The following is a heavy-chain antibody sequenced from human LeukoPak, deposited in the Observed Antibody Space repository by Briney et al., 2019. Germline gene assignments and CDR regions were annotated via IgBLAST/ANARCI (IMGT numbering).Heavy chain of an antibody. Sequence: GASVKVSCKASVYTLTNYYIHWVRQAPGQGLEWMGIINPSGGSTSYAQTFQGRVTMTRDTSTNTVYMELSSLRSEDTAVYYCARAGGVTIFAVVTAPYYQYYGLDVWGQGTTVTVSS. CDR1: VYTLTNYY. CDR3: ARAGGVTIFAVVTAPYYQYYGLDV. D-gene: IGHD3-3*01. CDR2: INPSGGST. J-gene: IGHJ6*02. V-gene: IGHV1-46*01.